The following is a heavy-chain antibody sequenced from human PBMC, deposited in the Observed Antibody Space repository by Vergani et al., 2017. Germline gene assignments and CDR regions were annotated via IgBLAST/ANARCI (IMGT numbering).Heavy chain of an antibody. CDR3: AREGYGSEYGY. D-gene: IGHD3-10*01. CDR2: IIPILGIA. V-gene: IGHV1-69*04. J-gene: IGHJ4*02. CDR1: GGTFSSYT. Sequence: QVQLVQSGAEVKKPGSSVKVSCKASGGTFSSYTISWVRQAPGQGLEWMGRIIPILGIATYAQKFQGRVTITADKSTSTAYMELSSLRSADTAVYYCAREGYGSEYGYWGQGTLVTVSS.